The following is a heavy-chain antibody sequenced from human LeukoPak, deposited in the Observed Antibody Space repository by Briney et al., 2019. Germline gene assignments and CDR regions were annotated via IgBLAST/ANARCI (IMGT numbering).Heavy chain of an antibody. CDR3: ARDEETVAGLNGFDL. J-gene: IGHJ4*02. Sequence: GGSLRLSCVASKFAFNSYSMNWFRQAPGKGLEWVASITSGSKYIFYGDSVKGRFIISRDNAENSLFLQMNSLRAEDTGVYYCARDEETVAGLNGFDLWGQGTLVTVSS. V-gene: IGHV3-21*01. CDR2: ITSGSKYI. CDR1: KFAFNSYS. D-gene: IGHD6-19*01.